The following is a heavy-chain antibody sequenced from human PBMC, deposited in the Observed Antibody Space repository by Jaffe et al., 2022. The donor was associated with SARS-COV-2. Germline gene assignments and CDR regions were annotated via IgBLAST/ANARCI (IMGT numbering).Heavy chain of an antibody. CDR3: ARDPGYYYSRMDV. J-gene: IGHJ6*03. CDR2: ISGSSNAI. CDR1: GFTFRSYS. Sequence: EVQLVESGGGLVQPGGSLRLSCAASGFTFRSYSMNWVRQAPGKGLEWVSYISGSSNAIYYADSVKGRFTISRDNAKNSLYLQMNSLRVEDTAVYYCARDPGYYYSRMDVWGKGTTVTVSS. D-gene: IGHD3-10*01. V-gene: IGHV3-48*01.